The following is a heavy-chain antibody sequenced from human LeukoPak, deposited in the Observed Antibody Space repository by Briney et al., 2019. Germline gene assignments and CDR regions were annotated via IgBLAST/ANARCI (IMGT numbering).Heavy chain of an antibody. CDR1: GYTFSAYY. Sequence: ASVKVSCKASGYTFSAYYIHWVRQAPGHGLEWMGWINTNTGNPTYAQGFTGRFVFSLDTSVSTAYLQISSLKAEDTAVYYCARDQSTVTTFYFDYWGQGTLVTVSS. J-gene: IGHJ4*02. CDR2: INTNTGNP. V-gene: IGHV7-4-1*02. D-gene: IGHD4-17*01. CDR3: ARDQSTVTTFYFDY.